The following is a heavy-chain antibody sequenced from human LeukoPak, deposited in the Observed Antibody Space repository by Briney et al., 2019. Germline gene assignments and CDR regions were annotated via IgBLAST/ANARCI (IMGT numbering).Heavy chain of an antibody. V-gene: IGHV4-31*03. Sequence: SQTLSLTCTVSGGSISSGGYYWSWIRQHPGEGLEWIGYIYYSGSTYYNPSLKSRVTISVDTSRNQFSLRLSSVTAADTAVYYCARGGKDTAMAHFDYWGQGTLVTVPS. CDR3: ARGGKDTAMAHFDY. D-gene: IGHD5-18*01. CDR1: GGSISSGGYY. J-gene: IGHJ4*02. CDR2: IYYSGST.